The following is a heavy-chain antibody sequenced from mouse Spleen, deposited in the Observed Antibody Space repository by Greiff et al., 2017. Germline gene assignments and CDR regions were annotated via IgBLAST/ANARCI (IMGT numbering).Heavy chain of an antibody. CDR2: IWSGGST. J-gene: IGHJ3*01. V-gene: IGHV2-2*01. Sequence: VMLVESGPGLVQPSQSLSITCTVSGFSLTSYGVHWVRQSPGKGLEWLGVIWSGGSTDYNAAFISRLSISKDNSKSQVFFKMNSLQADDTAIYYCARTDYGSSYWFAYWGQGTLVTVSA. CDR1: GFSLTSYG. D-gene: IGHD1-1*01. CDR3: ARTDYGSSYWFAY.